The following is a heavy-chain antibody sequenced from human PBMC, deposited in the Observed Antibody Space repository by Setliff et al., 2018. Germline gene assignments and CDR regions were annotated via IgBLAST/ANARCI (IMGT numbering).Heavy chain of an antibody. V-gene: IGHV1-18*01. Sequence: ASVKVSCKASGFAFSSSGISWVRQAPGQGLEWMGWISVYNGNTNYAQTFQDRVTMTTDTSTNTAYLDLRNLRSDDTAVYYRARLTYNLYYYYLDVWGKGTPVTVSS. CDR2: ISVYNGNT. CDR3: ARLTYNLYYYYLDV. J-gene: IGHJ6*03. D-gene: IGHD1-1*01. CDR1: GFAFSSSG.